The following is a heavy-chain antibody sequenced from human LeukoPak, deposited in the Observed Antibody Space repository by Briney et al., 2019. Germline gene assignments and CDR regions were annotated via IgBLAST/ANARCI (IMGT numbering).Heavy chain of an antibody. CDR2: IYHSGGA. CDR3: ARDFIAQSPIPAF. J-gene: IGHJ4*02. V-gene: IGHV4-30-2*06. Sequence: KTSETLSLTCAVSGDSISRSGSSWSWIRQSPGKGLEWIGYIYHSGGAYYNPSLKSRVTISLDKSKNQFSLKLSSVTAADTAVYYCARDFIAQSPIPAFWGQGTLVSVSS. D-gene: IGHD3-3*02. CDR1: GDSISRSGSS.